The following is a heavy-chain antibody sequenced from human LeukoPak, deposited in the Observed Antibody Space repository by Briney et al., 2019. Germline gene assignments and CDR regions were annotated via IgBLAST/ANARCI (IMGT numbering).Heavy chain of an antibody. CDR3: AREVRSVVVPAAMMAFDY. D-gene: IGHD2-2*01. Sequence: ASVKVSCKASGYTFTSYAMHWVRQAPGQRLEWMGWSNAGNGNTKYSQEFQGRVTITRDTSASTAYMELSSLRSGDMAVYYCAREVRSVVVPAAMMAFDYWGQGTLVTVSS. V-gene: IGHV1-3*02. J-gene: IGHJ4*02. CDR2: SNAGNGNT. CDR1: GYTFTSYA.